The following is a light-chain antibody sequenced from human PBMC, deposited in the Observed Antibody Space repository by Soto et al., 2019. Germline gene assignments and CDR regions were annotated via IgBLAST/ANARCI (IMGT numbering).Light chain of an antibody. CDR2: QDS. Sequence: SYELTQPPSVSVSPGQTASITCSGDKLGHKYACWYQQKPGQSPVLVIYQDSKRPSGIPERFSGSNSGNTATLTISGTQAMDEADYYCQAWDSSTGVFGPGTKLTVL. CDR3: QAWDSSTGV. V-gene: IGLV3-1*01. CDR1: KLGHKY. J-gene: IGLJ1*01.